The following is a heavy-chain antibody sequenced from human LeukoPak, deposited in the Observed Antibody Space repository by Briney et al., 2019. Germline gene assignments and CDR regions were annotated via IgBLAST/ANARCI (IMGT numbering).Heavy chain of an antibody. D-gene: IGHD3-22*01. CDR2: VYYTGST. CDR1: GFTISSSGFY. CDR3: ARGSGTDYYYSGGYLNWFDP. V-gene: IGHV4-39*01. J-gene: IGHJ5*02. Sequence: SESLTLSCTVSGFTISSSGFYWVRKRQPQGQGLEWIGNVYYTGSTYYNPSLKRRVTITEDTTRHQFSLKLNFATAATAAVYYWARGSGTDYYYSGGYLNWFDPWGQGILVTVSS.